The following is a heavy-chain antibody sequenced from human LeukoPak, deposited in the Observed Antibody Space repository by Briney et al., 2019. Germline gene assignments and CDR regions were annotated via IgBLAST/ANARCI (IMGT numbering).Heavy chain of an antibody. D-gene: IGHD3-10*01. V-gene: IGHV5-51*01. CDR2: IYPGDSDT. CDR1: GYSFTSYW. Sequence: GESLKISCKGSGYSFTSYWIGWVRQMPGKGLEWMGIIYPGDSDTRYSPSFQGQVTISADKSISTAYLQWSSLKASDTAMYYCARGPLMVRGVISYYYYYMDVWGKGTTVTVSS. CDR3: ARGPLMVRGVISYYYYYMDV. J-gene: IGHJ6*03.